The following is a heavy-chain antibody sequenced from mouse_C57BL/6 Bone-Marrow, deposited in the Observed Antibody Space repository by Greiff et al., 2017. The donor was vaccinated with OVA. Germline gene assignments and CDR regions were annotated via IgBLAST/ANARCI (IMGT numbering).Heavy chain of an antibody. Sequence: QVQLQQPGAELVMPGASVKLSCKASGYTFTSYWMHWVKQRPGQGLEWIGEIDPSDSYTNYNQKFKGKSTLTVDKSSSTAYMQLSSLTSEDSAVDYGAREGETAQALCAMDDWGKGTSVTVSS. CDR3: AREGETAQALCAMDD. J-gene: IGHJ4*01. CDR1: GYTFTSYW. V-gene: IGHV1-69*01. D-gene: IGHD3-2*02. CDR2: IDPSDSYT.